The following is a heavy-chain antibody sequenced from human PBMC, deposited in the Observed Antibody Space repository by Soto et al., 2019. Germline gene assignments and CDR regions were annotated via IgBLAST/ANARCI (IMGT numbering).Heavy chain of an antibody. D-gene: IGHD3-10*02. CDR2: IYHSGTS. CDR3: AREAYDRADY. J-gene: IGHJ4*02. V-gene: IGHV4-38-2*02. Sequence: SETLSLTCDVSGYSISGGYHWGWNRQPPGKGLEWIGSIYHSGTSYYNPSLMSRVSISVDTSKNQFSLKVTSVTAADTAVYYCAREAYDRADYWGQGTQVTVSS. CDR1: GYSISGGYH.